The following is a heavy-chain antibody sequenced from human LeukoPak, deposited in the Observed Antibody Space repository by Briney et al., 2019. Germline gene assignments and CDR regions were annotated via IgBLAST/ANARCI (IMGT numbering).Heavy chain of an antibody. CDR2: INPNSGGT. J-gene: IGHJ3*02. CDR3: ARRIVVFRFDGFDM. V-gene: IGHV1-2*02. Sequence: EASVKVSCKASGYTFTGYYMHWVRQAPGQGLEWMGWINPNSGGTNYAQKFQGRVTMTRDTSISTAYMELSRLRSDDTAVYYCARRIVVFRFDGFDMWGQGTMVTVSS. CDR1: GYTFTGYY. D-gene: IGHD3-22*01.